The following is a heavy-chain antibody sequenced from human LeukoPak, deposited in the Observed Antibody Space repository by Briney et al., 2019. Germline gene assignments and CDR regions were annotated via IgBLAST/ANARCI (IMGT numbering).Heavy chain of an antibody. CDR2: ISAYNGNT. J-gene: IGHJ4*02. Sequence: ASVKVSCKTSGYTFTSYGISWVRQAPGQGLEWMGWISAYNGNTNYAQKLQGRVTMTTDTSTSTAYMELRSLRSDDTAVYYCATLPYYYDSSASPDWGQGTLVTVSS. D-gene: IGHD3-22*01. V-gene: IGHV1-18*01. CDR1: GYTFTSYG. CDR3: ATLPYYYDSSASPD.